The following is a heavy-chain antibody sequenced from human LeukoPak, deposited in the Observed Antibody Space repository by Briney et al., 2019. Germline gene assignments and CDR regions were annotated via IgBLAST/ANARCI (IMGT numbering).Heavy chain of an antibody. CDR3: ARIGYRSSSFDY. J-gene: IGHJ4*02. CDR1: GFTFTNYW. D-gene: IGHD5-12*01. V-gene: IGHV3-7*01. Sequence: PGGSLRLSCAASGFTFTNYWMSWVHQAPGNGLEWLANVNQDGSEKDYVDSVKGRFTFSRDNTKKSLYLQINSLRVEDTAVYYCARIGYRSSSFDYWGQGTLLTVSS. CDR2: VNQDGSEK.